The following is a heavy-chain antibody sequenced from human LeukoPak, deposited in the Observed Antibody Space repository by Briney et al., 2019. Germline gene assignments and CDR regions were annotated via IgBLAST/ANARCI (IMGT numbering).Heavy chain of an antibody. V-gene: IGHV4-34*01. J-gene: IGHJ4*02. CDR2: INHSGSA. CDR1: GGAISRGGYY. CDR3: ARGQGTVTTH. Sequence: SETLSLTCAVSGGAISRGGYYWTWIRQPPGKGLEWIGEINHSGSANYNPSLMSRVTISLDTSKNHFSLNLSSVTAADTAVYYCARGQGTVTTHWGQGTLVTVSS. D-gene: IGHD4-11*01.